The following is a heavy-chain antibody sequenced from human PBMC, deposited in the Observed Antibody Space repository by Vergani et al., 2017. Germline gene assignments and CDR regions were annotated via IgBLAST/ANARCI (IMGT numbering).Heavy chain of an antibody. D-gene: IGHD1-14*01. CDR3: AGIDRAPARRNPPPDY. Sequence: QVQLQEWGAGLLKTSETLSLTCGVSGGSFSDYYWSWIRQAPGMGLEWIGEVNNGGSTNYNPSLKSRVSISVETSKNQFSLQLTSVTAAESALYFYAGIDRAPARRNPPPDYWGQGILVTVAS. V-gene: IGHV4-34*01. J-gene: IGHJ4*02. CDR1: GGSFSDYY. CDR2: VNNGGST.